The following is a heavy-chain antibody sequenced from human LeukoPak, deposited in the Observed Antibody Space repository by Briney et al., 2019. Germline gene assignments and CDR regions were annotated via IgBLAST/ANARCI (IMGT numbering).Heavy chain of an antibody. CDR1: GFTFSSYW. J-gene: IGHJ4*02. Sequence: GGSLRLSCAASGFTFSSYWMSWVRQAPGKGLEWVANIMQDGSEKYYVDSVKGGFTISRDNAKNSLYLQMNSLRAEDTAVYYCARNGYYYGSGSYLDYWGQGTLVTVSS. CDR3: ARNGYYYGSGSYLDY. D-gene: IGHD3-10*01. CDR2: IMQDGSEK. V-gene: IGHV3-7*01.